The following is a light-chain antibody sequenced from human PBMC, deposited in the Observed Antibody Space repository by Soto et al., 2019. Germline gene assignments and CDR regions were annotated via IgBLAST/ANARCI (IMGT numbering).Light chain of an antibody. CDR3: AAWDDSLSGYV. CDR1: SSNIGSNY. V-gene: IGLV1-47*02. J-gene: IGLJ1*01. Sequence: QSVLTQPPSASGTPGQRVTISCSGSSSNIGSNYVFWYQQLPGTAPKLLIYSNNQRPSGVPDRFSASKSGTSASLAISGLRSEDEADYCCAAWDDSLSGYVFATGTRSPS. CDR2: SNN.